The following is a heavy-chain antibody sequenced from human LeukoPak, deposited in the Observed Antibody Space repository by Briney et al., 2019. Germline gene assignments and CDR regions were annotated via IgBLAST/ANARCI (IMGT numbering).Heavy chain of an antibody. CDR3: ERGAKGYLDWLGYYYYMDV. D-gene: IGHD3-9*01. Sequence: ASVKVSCKASGYTFAGYYMHWVRQATGQGLEWMGWMNPNSGNTGYAQKFHGRITMTRNTSISTAYTDVSIPISEDTAVYYCERGAKGYLDWLGYYYYMDVWGKGTTVTISS. J-gene: IGHJ6*03. CDR1: GYTFAGYY. V-gene: IGHV1-8*02. CDR2: MNPNSGNT.